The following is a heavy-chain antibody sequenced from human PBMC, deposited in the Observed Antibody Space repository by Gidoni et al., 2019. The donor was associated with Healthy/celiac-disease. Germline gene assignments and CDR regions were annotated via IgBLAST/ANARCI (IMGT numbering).Heavy chain of an antibody. J-gene: IGHJ6*02. D-gene: IGHD6-13*01. Sequence: QVQLVESGGGVVKPGRSLRLPCAASGFTFSSYGMHWVRQAPGKGLGWVAVLWYDGSSKYYADAVKGRFTISRDNSKNTLYLQMNGLRAEDTAVYYCARYRGYSSSPYGMDVWGQGTTVTVSS. V-gene: IGHV3-33*01. CDR3: ARYRGYSSSPYGMDV. CDR1: GFTFSSYG. CDR2: LWYDGSSK.